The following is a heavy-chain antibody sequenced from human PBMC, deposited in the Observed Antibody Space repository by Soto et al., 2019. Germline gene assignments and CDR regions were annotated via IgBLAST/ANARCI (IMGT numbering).Heavy chain of an antibody. CDR2: IWYDGSNK. CDR3: ARDRFGRNGWLDY. CDR1: GFTFSSYG. Sequence: QVQLVESGGGVVQPGRSLRLSCAASGFTFSSYGMHWVRQAPGKGLEWVAVIWYDGSNKYYADSVKGRFTISRDNSKNTLYLQMNSLRAEDTAVYYCARDRFGRNGWLDYWGQGTPVTVSS. J-gene: IGHJ4*02. D-gene: IGHD6-19*01. V-gene: IGHV3-33*01.